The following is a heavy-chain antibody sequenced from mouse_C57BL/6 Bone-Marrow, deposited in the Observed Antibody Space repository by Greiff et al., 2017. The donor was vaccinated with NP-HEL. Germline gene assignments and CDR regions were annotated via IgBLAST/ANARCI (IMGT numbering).Heavy chain of an antibody. Sequence: ESGPGLVKPSQSLSLTCSVTGYPITSGHYWNWIRQSPGNKLVWMGYISYDGSNYYNPSLKNRISITRDTSKNQFFLKLNSGTTEDTATYYCARDGYYEVWFAYWGQGTLVTVSA. CDR3: ARDGYYEVWFAY. V-gene: IGHV3-6*01. CDR2: ISYDGSN. CDR1: GYPITSGHY. D-gene: IGHD2-3*01. J-gene: IGHJ3*01.